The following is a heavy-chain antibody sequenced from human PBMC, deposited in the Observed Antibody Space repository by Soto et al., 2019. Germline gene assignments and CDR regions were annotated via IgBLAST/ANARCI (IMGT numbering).Heavy chain of an antibody. V-gene: IGHV3-23*01. D-gene: IGHD2-15*01. CDR1: GFTFSSYA. J-gene: IGHJ1*01. Sequence: GGSLRLSCAASGFTFSSYAMSWVRQAPGKGLEWVSAISGSGGSTYYADSVKGRFTISRDNSKNTLYLQMNSLRAEDTAVYYCAKDQRMLVVAATVAEYFQHWGQGTLVTVSS. CDR3: AKDQRMLVVAATVAEYFQH. CDR2: ISGSGGST.